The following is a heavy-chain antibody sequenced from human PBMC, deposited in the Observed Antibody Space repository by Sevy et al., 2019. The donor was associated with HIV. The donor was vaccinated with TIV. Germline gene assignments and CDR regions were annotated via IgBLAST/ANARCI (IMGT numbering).Heavy chain of an antibody. D-gene: IGHD3-22*01. CDR1: GTSFTNYW. J-gene: IGHJ4*02. CDR3: ARRFDSTGYHPFDY. V-gene: IGHV5-51*01. CDR2: IYPGDSDT. Sequence: GESLNISCKGSGTSFTNYWIGWVRQMPGKGLEWMGVIYPGDSDTKYSPSFQGRVTISADKSITTAYLPWSSLKALETAMYYCARRFDSTGYHPFDYWGQGTLVTVSS.